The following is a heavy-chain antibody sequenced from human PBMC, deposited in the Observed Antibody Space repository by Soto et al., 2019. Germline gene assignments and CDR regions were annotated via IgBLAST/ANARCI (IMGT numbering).Heavy chain of an antibody. J-gene: IGHJ4*02. CDR3: AISQGATV. D-gene: IGHD1-26*01. Sequence: PGGSLRLSCAASGFSFNNYTMNWVRQAPGKGLQWVSSISGGSSSIYYADSVKGRFTISRDNAKNSLYLQMNSLRADDTAVYYCAISQGATVWGQGTLVTVSS. V-gene: IGHV3-21*01. CDR1: GFSFNNYT. CDR2: ISGGSSSI.